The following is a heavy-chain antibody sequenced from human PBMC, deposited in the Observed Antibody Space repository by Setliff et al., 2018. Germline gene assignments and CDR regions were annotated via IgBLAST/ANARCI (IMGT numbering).Heavy chain of an antibody. V-gene: IGHV1-69*05. Sequence: SVKVSCKASGGTLTKYPVSWVRQAPGQGLEWMGGLIRISNSANYALNFEGRLSITTDASASTAYMELRSLRSEDTAIYYCAGPPEYSSDGSGYPTDAFGIWGQGTMVTVSS. D-gene: IGHD5-12*01. J-gene: IGHJ3*02. CDR3: AGPPEYSSDGSGYPTDAFGI. CDR2: LIRISNSA. CDR1: GGTLTKYP.